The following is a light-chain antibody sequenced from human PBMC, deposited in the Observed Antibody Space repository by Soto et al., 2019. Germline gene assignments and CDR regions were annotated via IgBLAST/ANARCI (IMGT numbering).Light chain of an antibody. CDR1: QSISSY. CDR2: AAS. CDR3: QQSYSTPDLT. Sequence: DIQMTQSPSSLSASVGDRVTITCRASQSISSYLNWYQQKPGNDPKLLIYAASSLQSGVPSRFSGSGSGTDFTLTISSLQHEDVATYYCQQSYSTPDLTFGGGTKVEIK. V-gene: IGKV1-39*01. J-gene: IGKJ4*01.